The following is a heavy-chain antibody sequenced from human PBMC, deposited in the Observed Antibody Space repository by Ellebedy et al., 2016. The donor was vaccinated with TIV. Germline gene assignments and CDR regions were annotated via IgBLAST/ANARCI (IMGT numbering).Heavy chain of an antibody. V-gene: IGHV1-69*04. CDR1: GGTFSSYA. CDR2: IIPILGIA. Sequence: SVKVSCXASGGTFSSYAISWVRQAPGQGLEWMGRIIPILGIANYAQKFQGRVTITADKSTSTAYMELSSLRSEDTAVYYCVYSSSSDYYYYYMDVWGKGTTVTVSS. J-gene: IGHJ6*03. CDR3: VYSSSSDYYYYYMDV. D-gene: IGHD6-6*01.